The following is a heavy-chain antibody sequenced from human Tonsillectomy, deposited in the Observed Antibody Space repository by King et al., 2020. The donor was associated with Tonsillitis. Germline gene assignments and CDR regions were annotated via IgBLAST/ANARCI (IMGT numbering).Heavy chain of an antibody. V-gene: IGHV3-48*01. J-gene: IGHJ4*02. CDR1: GVTFISQS. CDR3: ARAPVVRGVITHFDY. Sequence: VQLVESGGGLVQPGGSLRLSCAVSGVTFISQSMSWVRQAPGKGLEWVSYIHSSGITIYYADSVEGRFTISRDNAKNSLYLQMDSLRAEDTAVYYCARAPVVRGVITHFDYWGQGILVTVSS. CDR2: IHSSGITI. D-gene: IGHD3-10*01.